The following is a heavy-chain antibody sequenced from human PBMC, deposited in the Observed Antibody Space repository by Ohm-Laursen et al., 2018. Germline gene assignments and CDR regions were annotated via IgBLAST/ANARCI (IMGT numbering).Heavy chain of an antibody. CDR1: GFTFNSYA. CDR3: TKGDNYGDYRYYFDS. D-gene: IGHD4-17*01. Sequence: SLRLSCAASGFTFNSYAMHWVRQAPGKGLEWVAVISYDGSKKYYADSVKGRFTISRDNSKNTLSLQLNSLRAEDTAVYYCTKGDNYGDYRYYFDSWGQGTLVTVSS. J-gene: IGHJ4*02. CDR2: ISYDGSKK. V-gene: IGHV3-30*18.